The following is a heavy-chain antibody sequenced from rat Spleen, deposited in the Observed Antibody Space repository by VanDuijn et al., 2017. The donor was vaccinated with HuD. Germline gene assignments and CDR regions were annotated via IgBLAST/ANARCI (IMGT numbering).Heavy chain of an antibody. CDR3: ARYTATISFDY. J-gene: IGHJ2*01. D-gene: IGHD1-10*01. CDR1: DHSITNGYR. Sequence: EVQLQESGPGLVKPSQSLSLTCSVTDHSITNGYRWNWIRKFPGNKLEWMGYINSAGNTLYNPSLKSRISITRDTSKNQFFLQLNSVTTEDTATYFCARYTATISFDYWGRGVMVTVSS. V-gene: IGHV3-3*01. CDR2: INSAGNT.